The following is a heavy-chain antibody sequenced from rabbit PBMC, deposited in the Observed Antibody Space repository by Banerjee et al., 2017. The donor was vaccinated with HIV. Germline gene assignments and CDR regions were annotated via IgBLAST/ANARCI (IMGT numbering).Heavy chain of an antibody. Sequence: QSLEESGGDLVKPGASLTLTCTASGIDFSSYYYMCWVRQAPGKGPEWIACISAGGSASTYYASWAKGRFTISKTSSTTVTLQMTSLTAADTATYFCARRPYAGYGGNGYAPFNLWGQGTLVTVS. V-gene: IGHV1S40*01. J-gene: IGHJ4*01. CDR3: ARRPYAGYGGNGYAPFNL. CDR1: GIDFSSYYY. CDR2: ISAGGSAST. D-gene: IGHD8-1*01.